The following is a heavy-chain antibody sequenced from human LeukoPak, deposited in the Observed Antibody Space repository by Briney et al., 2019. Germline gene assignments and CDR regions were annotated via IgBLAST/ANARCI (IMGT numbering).Heavy chain of an antibody. CDR3: ARVNYDFWGWFDP. CDR2: IYTSGST. J-gene: IGHJ5*02. V-gene: IGHV4-61*02. CDR1: GGSISSGSYY. D-gene: IGHD3-3*01. Sequence: SSETLSLTCTVSGGSISSGSYYWSWIRQPAGKGLEWIGRIYTSGSTNYNPSLKSRVTISVDTSKNQFSLKLSSVTAADTAVYYCARVNYDFWGWFDPWGQGTLVTVSS.